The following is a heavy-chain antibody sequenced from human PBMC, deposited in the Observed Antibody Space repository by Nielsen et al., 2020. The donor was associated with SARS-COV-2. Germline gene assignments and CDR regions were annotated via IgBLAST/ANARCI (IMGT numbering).Heavy chain of an antibody. CDR1: GGSISSSSYY. V-gene: IGHV4-39*07. D-gene: IGHD3-16*01. J-gene: IGHJ4*02. Sequence: GSLRLSCTVSGGSISSSSYYWGWIRQPPGKGLEWIGSIYYSGSTYYNPSLKSRVTISVDTSKNQFSLKLSSVTAADTAVYYCAGAEGGDGVGYWGQGTLVTVSS. CDR3: AGAEGGDGVGY. CDR2: IYYSGST.